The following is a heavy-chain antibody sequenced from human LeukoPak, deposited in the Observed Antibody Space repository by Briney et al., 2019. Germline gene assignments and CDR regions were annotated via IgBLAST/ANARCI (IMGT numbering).Heavy chain of an antibody. CDR3: VPAESQ. Sequence: GGSLRLSCAASGFMFSTKWMHWVRQAPGKGLEWVSLISADGTNINYADSVKGRFTISRDNAKNTLYLQMNSLRAEDTAVYYCVPAESQWGQGTLVTVFS. CDR1: GFMFSTKW. V-gene: IGHV3-74*01. J-gene: IGHJ4*02. CDR2: ISADGTNI.